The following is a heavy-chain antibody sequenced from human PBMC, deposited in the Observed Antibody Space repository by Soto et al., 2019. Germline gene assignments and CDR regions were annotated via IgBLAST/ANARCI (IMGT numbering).Heavy chain of an antibody. CDR2: ISAYNGNT. D-gene: IGHD6-13*01. Sequence: ASVKVSCKASGYTFTSYGISWVRQAPGQGLEWMGWISAYNGNTNYAQKLQGRVTMTTDTSTSTAYMELRSLRSDHTAVYYCARGAEEIAAALPVDPWGQGTLVTVSS. CDR3: ARGAEEIAAALPVDP. J-gene: IGHJ5*02. V-gene: IGHV1-18*04. CDR1: GYTFTSYG.